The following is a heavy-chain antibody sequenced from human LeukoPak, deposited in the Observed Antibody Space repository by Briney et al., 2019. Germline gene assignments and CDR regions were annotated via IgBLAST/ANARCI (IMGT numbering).Heavy chain of an antibody. CDR2: IHGDGDNI. J-gene: IGHJ5*02. V-gene: IGHV3-74*01. D-gene: IGHD1-26*01. CDR1: GFPFSIYA. CDR3: ARAQVGVPTDL. Sequence: GGSLRLSCAASGFPFSIYAMYWVRQAPGKGLVWVARIHGDGDNISYADSVRSRFTISRDNAKDTLFLHMNSLRPEDTAVYYCARAQVGVPTDLWGQGTLVTVSS.